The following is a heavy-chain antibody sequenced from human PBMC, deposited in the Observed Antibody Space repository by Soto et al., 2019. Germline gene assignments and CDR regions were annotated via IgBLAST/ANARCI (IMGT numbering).Heavy chain of an antibody. Sequence: SETLSLTCTVSGGSISSYYWSWIRQPPGKGLEWIGYIYYSGSTNYNPSLKSRVTISVDTSKNQFSLKLSSVTAADTAVYYCAAGTPYYYDSSGYSFDPWGQGTLVTVSS. J-gene: IGHJ5*02. CDR3: AAGTPYYYDSSGYSFDP. V-gene: IGHV4-59*01. CDR2: IYYSGST. CDR1: GGSISSYY. D-gene: IGHD3-22*01.